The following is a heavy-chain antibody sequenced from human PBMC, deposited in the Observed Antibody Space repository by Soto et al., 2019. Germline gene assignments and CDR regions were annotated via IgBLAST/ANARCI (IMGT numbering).Heavy chain of an antibody. V-gene: IGHV3-13*01. CDR2: IGTAGDT. CDR3: ARDLGAKEGAFDI. D-gene: IGHD3-16*01. CDR1: GFTFSSYY. J-gene: IGHJ3*02. Sequence: GASVNVSCASSGFTFSSYYIHWVRQATGKGLECVSAIGTAGDTYYPGSVKGRFTISRENAKNSLYLQMNSLRAGDTAVYYCARDLGAKEGAFDIWGQGTMVT.